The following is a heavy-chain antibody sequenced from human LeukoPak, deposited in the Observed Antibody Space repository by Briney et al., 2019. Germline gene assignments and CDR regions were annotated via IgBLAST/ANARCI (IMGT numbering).Heavy chain of an antibody. CDR1: GGSISSSSYY. CDR3: ARRLRYCGGNCYSVEDY. V-gene: IGHV4-39*01. J-gene: IGHJ4*02. D-gene: IGHD2-21*01. Sequence: SETLSLTCTVSGGSISSSSYYWGWIRQPPGKGLEWIGSIYYSGSTYYNPSLKSRVTISVDTSKIQFSLKLSSVTAADTAVYYCARRLRYCGGNCYSVEDYWGQGTLVTVSS. CDR2: IYYSGST.